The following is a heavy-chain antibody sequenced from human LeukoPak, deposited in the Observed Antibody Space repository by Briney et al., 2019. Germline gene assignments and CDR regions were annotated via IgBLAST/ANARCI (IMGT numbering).Heavy chain of an antibody. CDR3: AGETGTTRFDY. CDR1: GGSVSSGSYY. CDR2: IYYSGSA. V-gene: IGHV4-61*01. D-gene: IGHD1-7*01. J-gene: IGHJ4*02. Sequence: PSETLSLTCTVSGGSVSSGSYYWSWIRQPPGKGLEWIGYIYYSGSANYNPSLKSRVTISVDTSKNQFSLKLSSVTAADTAVYYCAGETGTTRFDYWGQGTLVTVSS.